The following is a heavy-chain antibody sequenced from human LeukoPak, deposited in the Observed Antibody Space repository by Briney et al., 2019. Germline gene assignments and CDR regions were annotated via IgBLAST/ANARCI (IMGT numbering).Heavy chain of an antibody. Sequence: GGSLRLSCAASGFSVSSSYMSWVRQAPGEGLEWVSLIYSGGSTYYADSVKGRFTISRDNSKNTMFLQMNSLRGEDTAVYYCARVIEARHFDYWGQGTLVTVSS. CDR2: IYSGGST. CDR3: ARVIEARHFDY. D-gene: IGHD6-6*01. J-gene: IGHJ4*02. CDR1: GFSVSSSY. V-gene: IGHV3-66*01.